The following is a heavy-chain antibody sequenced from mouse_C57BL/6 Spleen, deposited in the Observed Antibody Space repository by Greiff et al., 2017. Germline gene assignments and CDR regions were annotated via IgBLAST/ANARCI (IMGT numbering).Heavy chain of an antibody. CDR2: INPSSGYT. CDR3: ARFYSCYPYYFDD. V-gene: IGHV1-7*01. CDR1: GYTFTSYW. Sequence: QVQLQQSGAELAKPGASVKLSCKASGYTFTSYWMHWVKQRPGQGLEWIGYINPSSGYTKYNQKFKDKATLTADTSSSTAYMQLSSLTSEDSPVYYCARFYSCYPYYFDDWGQGTTLTVSS. J-gene: IGHJ2*01. D-gene: IGHD2-12*01.